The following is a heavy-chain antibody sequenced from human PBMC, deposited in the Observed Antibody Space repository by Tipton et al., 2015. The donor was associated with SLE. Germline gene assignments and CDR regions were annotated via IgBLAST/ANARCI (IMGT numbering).Heavy chain of an antibody. CDR3: AREGGVRGYYGGLDS. J-gene: IGHJ4*02. V-gene: IGHV3-30*04. CDR1: GFTFSSYT. CDR2: ISYDGDNK. Sequence: SLRLSCAASGFTFSSYTMHWVRQAPGKGLEWVSVISYDGDNKYYADSVKGRFTISRDNSKNTLYLQMNSLRAEDTAVYYCAREGGVRGYYGGLDSWGQGRLVSVSP. D-gene: IGHD3-22*01.